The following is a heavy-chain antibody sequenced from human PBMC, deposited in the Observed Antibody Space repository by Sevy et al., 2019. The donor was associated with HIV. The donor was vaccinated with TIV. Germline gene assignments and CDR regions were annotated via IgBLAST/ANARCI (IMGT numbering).Heavy chain of an antibody. D-gene: IGHD1-26*01. CDR2: IKQDGTEK. CDR1: GFILNRFW. Sequence: GGSLRLSCAASGFILNRFWMTWVRQGPGKGLEWVANIKQDGTEKYYVDSGKGRFIISRDNAKNSLFLQLNSLRVEDTAVYYCATYSGKYSFDAFDIWGQGTMVTVSS. J-gene: IGHJ3*02. CDR3: ATYSGKYSFDAFDI. V-gene: IGHV3-7*03.